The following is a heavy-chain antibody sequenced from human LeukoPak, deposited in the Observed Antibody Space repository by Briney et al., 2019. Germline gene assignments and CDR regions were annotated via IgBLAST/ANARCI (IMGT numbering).Heavy chain of an antibody. Sequence: SETLSLTCAVYGGSFSGYYWSWIRQPPGKGLEWIGEINHSGSTNYNPSLKSRVTISVDTSKSQFSLKLSSVTAADTAVYYCASSRYYYDSSGYPPYYYYYGMDVWGQGTTVTVSS. CDR3: ASSRYYYDSSGYPPYYYYYGMDV. J-gene: IGHJ6*02. CDR2: INHSGST. V-gene: IGHV4-34*01. D-gene: IGHD3-22*01. CDR1: GGSFSGYY.